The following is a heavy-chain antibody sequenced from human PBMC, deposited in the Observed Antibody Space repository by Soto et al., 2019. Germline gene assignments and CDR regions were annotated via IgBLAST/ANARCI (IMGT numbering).Heavy chain of an antibody. CDR2: ISSSSSTI. J-gene: IGHJ4*02. V-gene: IGHV3-48*02. CDR3: ARAYYDSSGYYIIFDY. Sequence: GESLRLSCAASGFTFSSYSMNWVRQAPGKGLEWVSYISSSSSTIYYADSVKGRFTISRDNAKNSLYLQMNSLRDEDTAVYYCARAYYDSSGYYIIFDYWGQGTLVTVSS. CDR1: GFTFSSYS. D-gene: IGHD3-22*01.